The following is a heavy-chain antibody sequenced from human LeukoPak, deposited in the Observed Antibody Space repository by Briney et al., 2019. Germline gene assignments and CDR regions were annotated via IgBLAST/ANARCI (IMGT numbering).Heavy chain of an antibody. CDR1: GGSISTYY. CDR2: IYHNGRT. V-gene: IGHV4-59*01. D-gene: IGHD1-26*01. CDR3: ARDRSGASYFDS. J-gene: IGHJ4*02. Sequence: PSETLSLTYTVSGGSISTYYWSWIRQSPGKGLEWIGYIYHNGRTNHNSSLKSRVTISVDTSKNQFSLKLSSVTAADTAVYYCARDRSGASYFDSWGQGTLVTVSS.